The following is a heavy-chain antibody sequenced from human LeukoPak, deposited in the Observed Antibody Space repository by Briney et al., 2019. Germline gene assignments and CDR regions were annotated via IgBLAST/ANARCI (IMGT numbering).Heavy chain of an antibody. CDR2: IYYSGST. V-gene: IGHV4-39*07. CDR3: ARVKGRKELRWRYYYYMDV. CDR1: GGSISSSSHY. Sequence: SETLSLTCTVSGGSISSSSHYWGWIRQPPGKGLEWIGSIYYSGSTYYNPSLKSRVTISVDTSKNQFSLKLSSVTAADTAVYYCARVKGRKELRWRYYYYMDVWGKGTTVTVSS. D-gene: IGHD1-7*01. J-gene: IGHJ6*03.